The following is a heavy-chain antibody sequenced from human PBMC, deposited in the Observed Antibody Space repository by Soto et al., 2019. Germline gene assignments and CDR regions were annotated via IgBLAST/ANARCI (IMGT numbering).Heavy chain of an antibody. CDR3: ARDPYHVLMVNAPNHYGMDV. Sequence: QVQLVQSGAEVKKPGASVKVSCKASGYTFTTYDISWVRQAPGQGLEWMGRISTYNGNTNYPQSLQGRLTMTTDTSTTTAYRELRSLRSNDTAVYYCARDPYHVLMVNAPNHYGMDVWGQGTTVIVSS. V-gene: IGHV1-18*01. J-gene: IGHJ6*02. D-gene: IGHD2-8*01. CDR2: ISTYNGNT. CDR1: GYTFTTYD.